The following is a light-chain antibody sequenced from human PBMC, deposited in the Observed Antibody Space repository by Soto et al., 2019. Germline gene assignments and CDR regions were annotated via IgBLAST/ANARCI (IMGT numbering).Light chain of an antibody. CDR1: HTISTF. V-gene: IGKV3-11*01. J-gene: IGKJ1*01. Sequence: TVLTQSPATLSLSPGDRATLSCRASHTISTFLAWYQHKPGQTPRLLLYDASSRAAGVPSRFRGSGSGADFSLTIVSLEPEDSAIYYCQHRSGWWTFGQGTKV. CDR3: QHRSGWWT. CDR2: DAS.